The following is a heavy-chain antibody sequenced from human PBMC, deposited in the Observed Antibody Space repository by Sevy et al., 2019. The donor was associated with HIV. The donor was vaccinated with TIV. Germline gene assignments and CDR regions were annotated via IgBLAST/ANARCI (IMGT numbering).Heavy chain of an antibody. D-gene: IGHD2-2*01. CDR3: SKDTCSSTSCYYQDAFDI. J-gene: IGHJ3*02. V-gene: IGHV3-23*01. CDR1: GFTFSSYA. Sequence: GGCLRLSCAASGFTFSSYAMSWVRQAPGKGLEWVSGISDSGGSTYYADSVKGRFTISRDNSRNTLYLQMNSLRAEDTAVYNCSKDTCSSTSCYYQDAFDIWGQGTMVTVSS. CDR2: ISDSGGST.